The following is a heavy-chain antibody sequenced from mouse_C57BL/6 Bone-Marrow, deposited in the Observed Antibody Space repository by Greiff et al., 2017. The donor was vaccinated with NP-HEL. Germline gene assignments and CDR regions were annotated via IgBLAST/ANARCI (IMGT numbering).Heavy chain of an antibody. CDR2: INPYNGGT. V-gene: IGHV1-19*01. CDR3: ARSCYDYDDY. CDR1: GYTFTDYY. Sequence: EVQLQQSGPVLVKPGASVKMSCKASGYTFTDYYMNWVKQSHGKSLEWIGVINPYNGGTSYNQKFKGKATLTVDKSSSTAYMELNSLTSEDSAVYYCARSCYDYDDYWGQGTTLTVSS. D-gene: IGHD2-4*01. J-gene: IGHJ2*01.